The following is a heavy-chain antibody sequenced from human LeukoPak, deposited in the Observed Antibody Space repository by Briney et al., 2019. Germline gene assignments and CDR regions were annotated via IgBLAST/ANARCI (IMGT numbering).Heavy chain of an antibody. V-gene: IGHV1-2*02. CDR3: AREIHYDRSGYSPFDY. CDR2: IDPNSGGT. Sequence: VASVKVSCRASGYTFTQYYIHWVRLAPGQRPERMGWIDPNSGGTNYAQKFQGRVTMTRDTSINTAFMDLSRLTSDDTAVYFCAREIHYDRSGYSPFDYWGQGVLVTVSS. CDR1: GYTFTQYY. J-gene: IGHJ4*02. D-gene: IGHD3-22*01.